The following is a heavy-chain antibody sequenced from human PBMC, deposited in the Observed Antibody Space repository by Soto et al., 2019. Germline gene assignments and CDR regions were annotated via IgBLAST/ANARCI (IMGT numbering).Heavy chain of an antibody. Sequence: SETLSLTCTVSGGSISSGGYYWSWIRQHPGKGLEWIGYIYYSGSTYYNPSLKSRVTISVDTSKDQFSLKLSSVTAADTAVYYCARLPGYYDSSGYVYWGQGTLVTVSS. CDR1: GGSISSGGYY. D-gene: IGHD3-22*01. J-gene: IGHJ4*02. CDR3: ARLPGYYDSSGYVY. CDR2: IYYSGST. V-gene: IGHV4-31*03.